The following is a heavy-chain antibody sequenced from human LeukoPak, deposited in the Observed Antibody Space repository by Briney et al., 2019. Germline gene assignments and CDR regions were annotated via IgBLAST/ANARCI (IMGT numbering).Heavy chain of an antibody. D-gene: IGHD2-2*01. Sequence: SQTLSLTCTVSGGSISRGDYYWSWIRQSPGKGLEWIGCIYYSGSTYYYNPSLKSRITISVDTSKNQFSLKLSSVTAADTAVYYCARLNNIVVVPAARGGFDPWGQGTLVTVSS. J-gene: IGHJ5*02. CDR3: ARLNNIVVVPAARGGFDP. CDR2: IYYSGSTY. V-gene: IGHV4-30-4*08. CDR1: GGSISRGDYY.